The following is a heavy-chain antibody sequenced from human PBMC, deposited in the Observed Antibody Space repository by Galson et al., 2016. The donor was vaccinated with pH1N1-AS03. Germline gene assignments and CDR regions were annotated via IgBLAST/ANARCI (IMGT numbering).Heavy chain of an antibody. J-gene: IGHJ4*02. CDR2: INRDGSEK. Sequence: SLRLSCAASGFTFSRHCMTWVRQAPGKGLEWVANINRDGSEKDYLDSVKGRFTISRDDASNSLYLQMTSLRAEDTAMYYCARDLGYGIKGYGFDNWGQGTLVTVSS. CDR3: ARDLGYGIKGYGFDN. V-gene: IGHV3-7*01. CDR1: GFTFSRHC. D-gene: IGHD5-12*01.